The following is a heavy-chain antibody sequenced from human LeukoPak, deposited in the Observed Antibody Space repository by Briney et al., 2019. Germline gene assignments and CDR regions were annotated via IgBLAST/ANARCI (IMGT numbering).Heavy chain of an antibody. V-gene: IGHV4-38-2*02. CDR1: DYSISSGYY. J-gene: IGHJ4*02. Sequence: PSETLSLTCTVSDYSISSGYYWGWIRQPPGKGLEWIGSIYHSGSTYYNPSLKSRATISVDTSKNQFSLKLSSVTAADTAVYYCARIACSGGSCHSGGYWGQGTLVTVSS. D-gene: IGHD2-15*01. CDR2: IYHSGST. CDR3: ARIACSGGSCHSGGY.